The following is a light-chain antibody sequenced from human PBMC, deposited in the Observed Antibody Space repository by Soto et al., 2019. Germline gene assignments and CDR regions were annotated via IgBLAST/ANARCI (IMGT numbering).Light chain of an antibody. CDR1: QSVSSY. Sequence: EIVLTQSPVTLSLSPGKRATLSCRASQSVSSYLAWYQQKPGQAPRLLIYDASNRATGIPARFSGSGSGTDFTLTISSLEPEDFAAYYCQQRSEWPLTFGGGTKVEIK. CDR2: DAS. J-gene: IGKJ4*01. V-gene: IGKV3-11*01. CDR3: QQRSEWPLT.